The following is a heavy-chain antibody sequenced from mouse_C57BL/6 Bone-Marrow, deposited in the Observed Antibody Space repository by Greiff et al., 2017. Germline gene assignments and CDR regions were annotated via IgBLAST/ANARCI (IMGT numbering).Heavy chain of an antibody. D-gene: IGHD2-2*01. Sequence: VQLQQSGPELVKPGASVKISCKASGYTFTDYYMNWVKQSHGKSLEWIGDINPNNGGTSYNQKFKGKATLTVDKSSSTAYMELRSLTSEDSAVYYCARSTMVTTTGYYAMDYWGQGTSVTVSS. CDR3: ARSTMVTTTGYYAMDY. CDR1: GYTFTDYY. J-gene: IGHJ4*01. V-gene: IGHV1-26*01. CDR2: INPNNGGT.